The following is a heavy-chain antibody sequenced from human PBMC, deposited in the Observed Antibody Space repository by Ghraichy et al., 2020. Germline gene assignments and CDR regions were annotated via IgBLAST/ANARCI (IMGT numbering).Heavy chain of an antibody. CDR1: GFTFSTYN. D-gene: IGHD5-18*01. CDR2: ISSRSSYI. J-gene: IGHJ6*02. V-gene: IGHV3-21*01. CDR3: AGGVDTTMVPLEYYYGLDV. Sequence: GGSLRLSCAASGFTFSTYNMLWVRRAPGRGLEWVSAISSRSSYIFYADSVKGRFTISRDNAKNSLYLQLSGLRAEDTAVYYCAGGVDTTMVPLEYYYGLDVWGQGTTVTVSS.